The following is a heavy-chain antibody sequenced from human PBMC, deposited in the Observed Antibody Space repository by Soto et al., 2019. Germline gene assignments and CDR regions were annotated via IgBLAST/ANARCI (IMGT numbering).Heavy chain of an antibody. Sequence: SEALSLTCSVSNGSISGFYWTWIRQPPGKILEWIGYIHYSGRTDYNPSLTSRATMSVDTSKNQFSLNLKSITAADPAVYYCVRVGVGIGNHFDSWGRGTLVPVS. D-gene: IGHD1-26*01. V-gene: IGHV4-59*12. J-gene: IGHJ4*02. CDR2: IHYSGRT. CDR1: NGSISGFY. CDR3: VRVGVGIGNHFDS.